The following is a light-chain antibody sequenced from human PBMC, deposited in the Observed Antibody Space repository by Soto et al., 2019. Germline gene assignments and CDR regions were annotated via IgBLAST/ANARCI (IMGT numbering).Light chain of an antibody. CDR3: AAWYDSLNGLYVL. CDR1: SSNIRSNT. CDR2: TNN. Sequence: QSVLTQPPSASGAPGQRVTISCSGSSSNIRSNTLNWYQQLPGTAPKLLIYTNNQRPSGVPDRFSGSKSGTSASLAISGLQSEDEAEYNCAAWYDSLNGLYVLFGGGTKLTVL. J-gene: IGLJ2*01. V-gene: IGLV1-44*01.